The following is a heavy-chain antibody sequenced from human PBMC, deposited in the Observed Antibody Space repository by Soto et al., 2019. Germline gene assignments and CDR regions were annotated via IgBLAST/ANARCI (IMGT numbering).Heavy chain of an antibody. J-gene: IGHJ5*02. CDR2: IYHSGST. Sequence: QLQLQESGSGLVKPSQTLSLTCTVSGGSISSGGYSWSLIRQPPGKVLEWIAYIYHSGSTDYNPSLKSRVTISVDRYKNQLSLKLSSVTAAETAVYYCARVPYPWGQGTLVTVSS. CDR3: ARVPYP. CDR1: GGSISSGGYS. V-gene: IGHV4-30-2*01.